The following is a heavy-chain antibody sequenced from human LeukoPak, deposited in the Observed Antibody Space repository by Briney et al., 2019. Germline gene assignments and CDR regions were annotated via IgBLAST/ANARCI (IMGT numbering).Heavy chain of an antibody. CDR1: GFTFSSYG. CDR3: ARDPVATSWSYLPGGY. Sequence: GRSLRLSCAASGFTFSSYGMHWVRQAPGKGLEWVAVIWYDGSNKYYADSVKGRFTISRDNSKNTLYLQMNSLRAEDTAVYYCARDPVATSWSYLPGGYWGQGTLVTVSS. J-gene: IGHJ4*02. V-gene: IGHV3-33*01. D-gene: IGHD3-10*01. CDR2: IWYDGSNK.